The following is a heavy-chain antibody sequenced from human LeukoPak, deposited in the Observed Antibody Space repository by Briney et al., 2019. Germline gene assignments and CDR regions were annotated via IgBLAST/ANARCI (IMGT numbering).Heavy chain of an antibody. J-gene: IGHJ3*02. Sequence: GGSLRLSCAASGFTFSSYAMSWVRQAPGKGLEWVSGISGSGGVTYYADSVKGRFTISRDNSKNTLYLQMNSPRVEDTAVYYCTRAQLSYYDILTGLVPTDAFDIWGQGTMVTVSS. V-gene: IGHV3-23*01. CDR3: TRAQLSYYDILTGLVPTDAFDI. CDR2: ISGSGGVT. D-gene: IGHD3-9*01. CDR1: GFTFSSYA.